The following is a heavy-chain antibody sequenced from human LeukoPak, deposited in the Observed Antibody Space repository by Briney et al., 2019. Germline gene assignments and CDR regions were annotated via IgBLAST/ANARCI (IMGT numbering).Heavy chain of an antibody. J-gene: IGHJ4*02. D-gene: IGHD5-12*01. CDR2: IWYDGSNK. CDR3: AREMEDIVATIPSGSLDY. Sequence: GGSLRLSCAASGFTFSSYGMHWVRQAPGKGLEWVAVIWYDGSNKYYADSAKGRFTISRDNSKNTLYLQMNSLRAEDTAVYYCAREMEDIVATIPSGSLDYWGQGTLVTVSS. V-gene: IGHV3-33*01. CDR1: GFTFSSYG.